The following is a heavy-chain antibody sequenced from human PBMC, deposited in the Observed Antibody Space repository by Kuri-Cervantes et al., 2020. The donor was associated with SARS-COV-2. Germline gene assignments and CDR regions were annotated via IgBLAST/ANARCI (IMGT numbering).Heavy chain of an antibody. CDR1: GFTFSSHC. D-gene: IGHD2-2*02. Sequence: GESLKISCTASGFTFSSHCMSWVRQAPGKGLEWVAFIRYDGSNKYYADSVKGRFTISRDNSKNTLYLQMNSLRAEDTAVYYCAKEGGYCSSTSCYNYYYYYMDVWGKGTTVTVSS. V-gene: IGHV3-30*02. J-gene: IGHJ6*03. CDR2: IRYDGSNK. CDR3: AKEGGYCSSTSCYNYYYYYMDV.